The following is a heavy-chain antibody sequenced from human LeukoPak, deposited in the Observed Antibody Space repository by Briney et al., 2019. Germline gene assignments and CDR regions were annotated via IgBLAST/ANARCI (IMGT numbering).Heavy chain of an antibody. D-gene: IGHD4-17*01. V-gene: IGHV3-53*04. CDR1: GLTVSSNY. J-gene: IGHJ4*02. Sequence: GGSLRLSCAASGLTVSSNYMIWVRQAPGKGLEGVSVIYSGGSTYYADSVKGRFTISRHNSKNTLYLQMNSRRAEDTAVYYGARAQDYVGFDYWGQGTLVTVSS. CDR2: IYSGGST. CDR3: ARAQDYVGFDY.